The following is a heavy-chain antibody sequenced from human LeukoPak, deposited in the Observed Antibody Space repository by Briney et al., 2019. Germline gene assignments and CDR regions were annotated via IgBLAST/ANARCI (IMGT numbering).Heavy chain of an antibody. D-gene: IGHD5-24*01. J-gene: IGHJ4*02. Sequence: PTETLSLTCTVSRGSISTYYWSWIRQPPGKGLEWNGRIYYSGNTYYNPSLKSRVTITVNTSHNQLPPQLRAVAPADTAVYYCARHRSKWLQSSFNYWGQGTLVTVSP. CDR1: RGSISTYY. CDR3: ARHRSKWLQSSFNY. V-gene: IGHV4-39*01. CDR2: IYYSGNT.